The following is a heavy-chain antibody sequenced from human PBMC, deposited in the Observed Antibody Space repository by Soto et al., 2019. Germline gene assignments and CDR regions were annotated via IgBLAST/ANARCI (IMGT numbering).Heavy chain of an antibody. Sequence: QVQLVESGGGVVQPGRSLRLSCAASGFTFSSYGMHWVRQAPGKGLEWVAVISYDGSNKYYADSVKGRFTISRDNSRNTLDLQMKRLRAEDTAVYYCAKDTRPNYHYGMDVWGQGTTVTVSS. CDR2: ISYDGSNK. CDR3: AKDTRPNYHYGMDV. D-gene: IGHD6-25*01. CDR1: GFTFSSYG. V-gene: IGHV3-30*18. J-gene: IGHJ6*02.